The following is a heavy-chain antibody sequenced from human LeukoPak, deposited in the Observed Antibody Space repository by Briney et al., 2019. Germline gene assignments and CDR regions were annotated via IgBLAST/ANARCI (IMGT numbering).Heavy chain of an antibody. J-gene: IGHJ5*02. CDR1: GHTFTGYY. Sequence: ASVKVSCKASGHTFTGYYIHWVRQAPGQGLEWMGWINPNSGDTKYAQNFQGRVTMTRDTSISTAYMELNRLRSDDTAVYYCAREHSGYDSWGQGTLLTVSS. CDR2: INPNSGDT. CDR3: AREHSGYDS. D-gene: IGHD5-12*01. V-gene: IGHV1-2*02.